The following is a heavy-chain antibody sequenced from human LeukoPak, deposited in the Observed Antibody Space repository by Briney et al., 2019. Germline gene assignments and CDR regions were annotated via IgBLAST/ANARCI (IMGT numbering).Heavy chain of an antibody. CDR2: ISYEGSNK. J-gene: IGHJ4*02. Sequence: GGSLRLSCAASGFTFSSYAMHWVRQAPGKGLEWVAVISYEGSNKYYADSVKGRFTISRDHSKNTLYLQMNSLTAEDRAVYYCARGPHSSGWSGGIDYWGQGTLVTVSS. V-gene: IGHV3-30*04. D-gene: IGHD6-19*01. CDR3: ARGPHSSGWSGGIDY. CDR1: GFTFSSYA.